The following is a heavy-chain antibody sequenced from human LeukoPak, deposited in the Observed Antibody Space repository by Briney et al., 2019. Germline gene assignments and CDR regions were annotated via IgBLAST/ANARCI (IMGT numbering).Heavy chain of an antibody. J-gene: IGHJ4*02. D-gene: IGHD6-19*01. CDR3: ARAAVAGREVFAY. Sequence: ASVKVSCKASGGTFSSYTISWVRQAPGQGLEWMGRIIPILGIANYAQKFQGRVTITADKSTSTAYMELSSLRSEDTAVYYCARAAVAGREVFAYWGRGTLVTVSS. CDR2: IIPILGIA. V-gene: IGHV1-69*02. CDR1: GGTFSSYT.